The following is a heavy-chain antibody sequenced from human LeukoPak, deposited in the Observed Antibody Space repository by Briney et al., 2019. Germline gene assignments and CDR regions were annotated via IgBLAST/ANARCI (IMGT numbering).Heavy chain of an antibody. J-gene: IGHJ4*02. CDR3: ARFEYSSSPDY. CDR2: IYHSGST. V-gene: IGHV4-30-2*01. CDR1: GGSISSGGYS. D-gene: IGHD6-13*01. Sequence: PSETLSLTCAVSGGSISSGGYSWSWIRQPPGKGLEWIGYIYHSGSTYYNPSLKSRVTISVDTSKNQFSLKLSSVTAADTAVYYCARFEYSSSPDYWGQGTLVTVSS.